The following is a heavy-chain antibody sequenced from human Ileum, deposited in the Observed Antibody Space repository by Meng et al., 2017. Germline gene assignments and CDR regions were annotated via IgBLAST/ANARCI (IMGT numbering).Heavy chain of an antibody. V-gene: IGHV4-38-2*02. CDR1: GYLISSGCY. J-gene: IGHJ4*02. CDR3: VRDRGDGGTTDF. CDR2: INHSGTT. D-gene: IGHD1-14*01. Sequence: SETLSLTCAVSGYLISSGCYWGWIRQPPGKGLEWISSINHSGTTFYKPSLKSRLTTSIDTSKNQFSLRLTSVTAADSAIYYCVRDRGDGGTTDFWGQGTLVTVSS.